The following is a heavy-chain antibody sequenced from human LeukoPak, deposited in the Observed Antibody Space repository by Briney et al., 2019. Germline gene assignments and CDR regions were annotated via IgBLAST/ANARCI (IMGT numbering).Heavy chain of an antibody. D-gene: IGHD3-22*01. J-gene: IGHJ4*02. CDR3: ARDLPQIEY. V-gene: IGHV3-74*01. CDR2: INSDGSSI. Sequence: GGSLRLSCAASGFTFSNYWMHWVRQVPGKGLVWVSRINSDGSSISYADSVKGRFTISRDNAKNSLYLQMNSLRAEDTALYYCARDLPQIEYWGQGTLVTVSS. CDR1: GFTFSNYW.